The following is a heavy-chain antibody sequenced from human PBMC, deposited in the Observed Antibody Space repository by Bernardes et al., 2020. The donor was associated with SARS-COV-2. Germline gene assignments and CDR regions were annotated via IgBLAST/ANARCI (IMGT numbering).Heavy chain of an antibody. J-gene: IGHJ5*02. CDR2: ISYSGST. D-gene: IGHD1-26*01. V-gene: IGHV4-39*01. CDR3: ARRSGSYPYHWFDP. CDR1: GGSTSSRNYY. Sequence: SETLSLTCTVSGGSTSSRNYYWGWIRQPPGMGLDWIGSISYSGSTYYNPSLKSRVTISVDTSRNQFSLKLSSVTAADTAVYYCARRSGSYPYHWFDPWGQRTLVTVSS.